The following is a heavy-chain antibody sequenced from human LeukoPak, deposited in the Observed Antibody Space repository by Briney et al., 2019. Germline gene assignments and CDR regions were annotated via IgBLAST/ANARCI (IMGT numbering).Heavy chain of an antibody. Sequence: SETLSLTCTVSGGPISSSSYYWGWIRQPPGKGLEWIGSIYYSGSTYYNPSLKSRVTISVDTSKNQFSLKLSSVTAADTAVYYCARVYGDYVLSWFDPWGQGTLVTVSS. CDR3: ARVYGDYVLSWFDP. D-gene: IGHD4-17*01. V-gene: IGHV4-39*01. CDR1: GGPISSSSYY. CDR2: IYYSGST. J-gene: IGHJ5*02.